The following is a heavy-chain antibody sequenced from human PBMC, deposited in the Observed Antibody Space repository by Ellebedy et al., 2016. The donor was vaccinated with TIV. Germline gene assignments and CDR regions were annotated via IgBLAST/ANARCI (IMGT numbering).Heavy chain of an antibody. CDR3: AKDMVFGDGKWEIDV. J-gene: IGHJ6*02. V-gene: IGHV3-23*01. Sequence: PGGSLRLSCAASGFTFSSHAMSWVRQAPGKGLEWVSGINNGGRTTSYADSVKGRFTISRDNSRSTLYLQMNSLRAEDSAVYYCAKDMVFGDGKWEIDVWGQGTTVTVSS. D-gene: IGHD1-26*01. CDR1: GFTFSSHA. CDR2: INNGGRTT.